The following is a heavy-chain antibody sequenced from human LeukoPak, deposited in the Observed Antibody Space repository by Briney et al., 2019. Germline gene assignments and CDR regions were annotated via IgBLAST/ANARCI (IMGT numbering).Heavy chain of an antibody. V-gene: IGHV4-39*01. CDR2: IEYSEKT. Sequence: SGTLSLTCVVSGGSISSGSISSSNYSWAWLRQPPGKGLEWIGSIEYSEKTYYNPSLRGRVSIFVDASKTRFSLNLNFVTAADTAMYYCARHLHDPTFDFWGQGTLVTVSS. CDR1: GGSISSGSISSSNYS. CDR3: ARHLHDPTFDF. J-gene: IGHJ4*02.